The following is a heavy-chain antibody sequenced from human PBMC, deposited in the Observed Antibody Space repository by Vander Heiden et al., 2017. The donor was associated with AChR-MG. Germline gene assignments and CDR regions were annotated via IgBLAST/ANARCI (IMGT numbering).Heavy chain of an antibody. CDR3: ARDADILTGYPISKGMDV. V-gene: IGHV3-30-3*01. J-gene: IGHJ6*02. Sequence: QVQLVESGGGVVQPGRSLRLSCAASGFPFRRYAMHWVRQAPGKGLEWVAVISYDGSNKYYADSVKGRFTISRDNSKNTLYLQMNSLRAEDTAVYYCARDADILTGYPISKGMDVWGQGTTVTVSS. D-gene: IGHD3-9*01. CDR1: GFPFRRYA. CDR2: ISYDGSNK.